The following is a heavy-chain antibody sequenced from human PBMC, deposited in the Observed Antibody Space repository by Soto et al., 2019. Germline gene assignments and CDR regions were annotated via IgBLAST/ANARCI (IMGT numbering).Heavy chain of an antibody. Sequence: EGSLRLSCAASGFTFSSYAMHWVRQAPGKGLEWVAVISYDGSNKYYADSVKGRFTISRDNSKNTLYLQMNSLRAEDTAVYYCATERVYYYDSSGYFDYWCQGILVTVS. CDR3: ATERVYYYDSSGYFDY. J-gene: IGHJ4*02. V-gene: IGHV3-30-3*01. CDR1: GFTFSSYA. CDR2: ISYDGSNK. D-gene: IGHD3-22*01.